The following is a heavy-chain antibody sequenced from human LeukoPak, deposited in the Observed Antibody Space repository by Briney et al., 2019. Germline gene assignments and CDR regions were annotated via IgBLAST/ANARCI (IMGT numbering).Heavy chain of an antibody. CDR1: GFTFSRYS. J-gene: IGHJ3*02. V-gene: IGHV3-21*01. Sequence: GGSLRLSCAASGFTFSRYSMNWVRQAPGKGLEWVSSISSSSRYIYYADSVKGRFTISRDNAKNSLYLQMNSLRAEDTAVYYCARATTLGPAAMIEGAFDIWGQGIMVTVSS. D-gene: IGHD2-2*01. CDR2: ISSSSRYI. CDR3: ARATTLGPAAMIEGAFDI.